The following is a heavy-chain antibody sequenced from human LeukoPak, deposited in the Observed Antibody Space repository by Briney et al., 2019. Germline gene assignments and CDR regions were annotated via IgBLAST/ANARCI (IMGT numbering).Heavy chain of an antibody. CDR3: ARADDWNSDGWFDP. J-gene: IGHJ5*02. D-gene: IGHD1-7*01. Sequence: SETLSLTCTVSGGSISTYYWSWIRQPPGKGLEWIGYIYYTGSSNYNPSLKSRATISVDTSKNQFSLKLSSMTPADTAVYYCARADDWNSDGWFDPWGQGTLVTVSS. CDR2: IYYTGSS. CDR1: GGSISTYY. V-gene: IGHV4-59*01.